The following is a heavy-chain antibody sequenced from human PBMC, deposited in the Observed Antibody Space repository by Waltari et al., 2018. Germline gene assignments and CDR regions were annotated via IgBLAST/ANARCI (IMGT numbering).Heavy chain of an antibody. CDR2: NYYSGST. J-gene: IGHJ3*02. V-gene: IGHV4-39*01. Sequence: QLQLQESGPGLVKPSETLSLTCTVSGGSISSSSYYWGWIRQPPGKGLEWIGSNYYSGSTYYNPSLKSRVTISVDTSKNQFSLKLSSVTAADTAVYYCARHSIAARTENDAFDIWGQGTMVTVSS. D-gene: IGHD6-6*01. CDR1: GGSISSSSYY. CDR3: ARHSIAARTENDAFDI.